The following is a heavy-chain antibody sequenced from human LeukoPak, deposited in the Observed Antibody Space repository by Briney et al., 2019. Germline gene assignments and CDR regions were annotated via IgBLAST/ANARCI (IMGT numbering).Heavy chain of an antibody. D-gene: IGHD3-10*01. Sequence: SETLSLTCTVSGGSISRYYWSWIRQPPGKGLEWLGYFYDSGSTNYNPSLKSRVTISVDTSKNQFSLRLNSVTAADTAVYYCARAGDYYSSGSYDYWGQGTLVTVSS. J-gene: IGHJ4*02. V-gene: IGHV4-59*01. CDR2: FYDSGST. CDR3: ARAGDYYSSGSYDY. CDR1: GGSISRYY.